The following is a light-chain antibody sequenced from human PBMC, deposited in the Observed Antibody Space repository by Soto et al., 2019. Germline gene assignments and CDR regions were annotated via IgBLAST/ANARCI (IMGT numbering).Light chain of an antibody. V-gene: IGKV3-20*01. CDR3: QQYNERPPWT. Sequence: EIVLTQSPGTMSLSPGERATLSCRASQSISSSHLAWYQQKPDQTPRLLIYGASNRATGIPDRFSGSGFGTEFTLSISSLQSEDFAVYYCQQYNERPPWTFGQGTTVEMK. CDR2: GAS. CDR1: QSISSSH. J-gene: IGKJ1*01.